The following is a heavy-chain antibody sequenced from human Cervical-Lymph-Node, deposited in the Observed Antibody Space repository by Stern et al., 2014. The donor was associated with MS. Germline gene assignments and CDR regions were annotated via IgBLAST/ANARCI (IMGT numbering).Heavy chain of an antibody. CDR2: INAGNGNT. J-gene: IGHJ4*02. Sequence: QVQLVESGAEVKKPGASVKGSCKASGYTFTSYAMHWVRQAPGQRLEWMGWINAGNGNTKYSQKFQGRVTITRDTSASTAYMELSSLRSEDTAVYYCARGRSGSYWGQGTLVTVSS. V-gene: IGHV1-3*01. CDR3: ARGRSGSY. CDR1: GYTFTSYA. D-gene: IGHD1-26*01.